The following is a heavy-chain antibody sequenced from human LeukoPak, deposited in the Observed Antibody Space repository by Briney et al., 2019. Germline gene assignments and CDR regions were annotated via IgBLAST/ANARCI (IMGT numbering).Heavy chain of an antibody. D-gene: IGHD4-17*01. Sequence: MGIIHSADSNTKYSPSFQGQVTISADKSISTAYLQWSGLKASDTAMYYCAGARHGDYRWDYWGQGTLVTVFS. CDR2: IHSADSNT. CDR3: AGARHGDYRWDY. J-gene: IGHJ4*02. V-gene: IGHV5-51*01.